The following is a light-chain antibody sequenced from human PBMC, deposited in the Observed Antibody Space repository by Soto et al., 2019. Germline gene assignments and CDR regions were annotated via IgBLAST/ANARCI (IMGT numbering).Light chain of an antibody. Sequence: EIVLTQSPGTLSLSPGERATLSCRASQSVSSSYLAWYQQKPGQAPRLLIYDASTRATGIPARFSGSGSGAEFTHTISSLQSEDFAVYYCQQYHNWPLTFGGGTKV. CDR1: QSVSSSY. CDR2: DAS. CDR3: QQYHNWPLT. J-gene: IGKJ4*01. V-gene: IGKV3-15*01.